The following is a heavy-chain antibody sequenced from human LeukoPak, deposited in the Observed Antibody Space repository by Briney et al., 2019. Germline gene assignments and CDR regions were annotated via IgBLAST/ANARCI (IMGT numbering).Heavy chain of an antibody. CDR2: INPNSGGT. Sequence: GASVKVSCKASGNTFAAYYMHWMRQAPGQGLEWMGWINPNSGGTNYAQKFQGRVTMTRDTSISTAYMELSRLRSDDTAVYYCARGADYGDYHNWFDPWGQGTLVTVSS. D-gene: IGHD4-17*01. V-gene: IGHV1-2*02. CDR3: ARGADYGDYHNWFDP. J-gene: IGHJ5*02. CDR1: GNTFAAYY.